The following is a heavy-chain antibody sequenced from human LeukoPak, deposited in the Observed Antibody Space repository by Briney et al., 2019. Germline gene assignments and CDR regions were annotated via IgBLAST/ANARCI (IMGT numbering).Heavy chain of an antibody. CDR3: ARKGPYGMDV. V-gene: IGHV4-4*02. J-gene: IGHJ6*02. CDR2: IYHTGST. Sequence: PSGTLSLTCAVSGASISSTNWWSWVRQRPGKGLEWIWEIYHTGSTNYTPSLESRVTTSIDTSKNQFSLKLSSVTAADTAVYYCARKGPYGMDVWGQGTTVTVSS. CDR1: GASISSTNW.